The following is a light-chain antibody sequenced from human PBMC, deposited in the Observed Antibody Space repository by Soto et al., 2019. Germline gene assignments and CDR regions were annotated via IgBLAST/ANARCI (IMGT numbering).Light chain of an antibody. CDR1: SSDFGDHKS. J-gene: IGLJ2*01. CDR2: EVN. CDR3: SSSTDTSIL. Sequence: QSVLTQAASVSGSPGQSITISCTGASSDFGDHKSVSWYQHHPGKAPKLNIYEVNYRPSGVSSRFSGSRSGNTASLTISGLQAEDEAHYYCSSSTDTSILFGGGTQLTVL. V-gene: IGLV2-14*01.